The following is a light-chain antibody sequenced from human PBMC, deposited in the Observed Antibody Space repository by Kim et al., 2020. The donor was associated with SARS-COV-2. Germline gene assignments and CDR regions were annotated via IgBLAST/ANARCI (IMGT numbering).Light chain of an antibody. CDR3: QHRRNWPLT. J-gene: IGKJ4*01. V-gene: IGKV3-11*01. CDR2: DGS. CDR1: QSVSIH. Sequence: LSPGERASLSCRASQSVSIHLAWYQQKPGQPPRLLIYDGSNRATGIPARFSGTGSVSDFTLTIDSLEPEDFAVYYCQHRRNWPLTFGGGTKVDIK.